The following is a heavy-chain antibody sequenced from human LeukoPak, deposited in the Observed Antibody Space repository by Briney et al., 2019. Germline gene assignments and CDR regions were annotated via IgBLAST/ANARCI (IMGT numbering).Heavy chain of an antibody. CDR1: GFTFSSYW. V-gene: IGHV3-74*01. J-gene: IGHJ2*01. D-gene: IGHD2-15*01. CDR3: ALEADWHFDL. Sequence: GGSLRLSCAASGFTFSSYWMHWVRQAPGKGLVWVSRIKSDGSSTNYADFVKGRFTISRDNAKNTLYLQMNSLRAEDTAVYYCALEADWHFDLWGRGTLVTVSS. CDR2: IKSDGSST.